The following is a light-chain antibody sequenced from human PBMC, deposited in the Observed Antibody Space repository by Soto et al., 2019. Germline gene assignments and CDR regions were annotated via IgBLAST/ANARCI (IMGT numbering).Light chain of an antibody. J-gene: IGKJ4*01. CDR1: QSVSSY. CDR2: DAS. Sequence: EIVLTQSPATLSLSPGERATLSCRASQSVSSYLAWYQQKPGQAPRLLIYDASNRATGIPARFSGSGSGTDVTLTISSLAPEDSAIYYCQQRGNWPPVTFGGGTKVEIK. V-gene: IGKV3-11*01. CDR3: QQRGNWPPVT.